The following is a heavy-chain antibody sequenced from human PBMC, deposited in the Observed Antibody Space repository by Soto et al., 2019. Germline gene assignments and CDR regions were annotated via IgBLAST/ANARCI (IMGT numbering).Heavy chain of an antibody. CDR1: GFTFSSYE. CDR2: ISSSGSTI. J-gene: IGHJ6*02. V-gene: IGHV3-48*03. CDR3: NYYYYGMDV. Sequence: EVQLVESGGGLVQPGGSLRLSCAASGFTFSSYEMNWVRQAPGKGLEWVSYISSSGSTIYYADSVKGRFTISRDNAKNSLYLQMNSLRAEGTAVYYCNYYYYGMDVWGQGTTVTVSS.